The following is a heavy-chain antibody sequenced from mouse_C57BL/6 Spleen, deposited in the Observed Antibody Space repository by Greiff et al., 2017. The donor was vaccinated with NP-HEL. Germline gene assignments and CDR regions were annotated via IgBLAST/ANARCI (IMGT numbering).Heavy chain of an antibody. CDR2: IHPNSGNT. CDR3: ARGFGISYWDFDV. V-gene: IGHV1-64*01. CDR1: GYTFTSYW. J-gene: IGHJ1*03. Sequence: QVQLQQPGAELVKPGASVKLSCKASGYTFTSYWMHWVKQRPGQGLEWIGMIHPNSGNTNYNEKFKSKATLTVDKSSSTAYMQLSSLTSEDSAVYYCARGFGISYWDFDVWGTGTTVTVSS. D-gene: IGHD1-1*01.